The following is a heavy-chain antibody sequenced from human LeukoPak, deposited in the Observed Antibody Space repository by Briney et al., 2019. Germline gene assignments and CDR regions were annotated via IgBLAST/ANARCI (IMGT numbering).Heavy chain of an antibody. CDR3: ASSLGGYYDILTGYFDY. CDR2: ISSSSSYV. V-gene: IGHV3-21*01. Sequence: GGSLRLSCAASGFTFSSYWMNWVRQAPGKGLEWVSSISSSSSYVYYADSVKGRFTISRDNAKNSLYLQMNSLRAEDTAVYYCASSLGGYYDILTGYFDYWGQGTLVTVSS. D-gene: IGHD3-9*01. J-gene: IGHJ4*02. CDR1: GFTFSSYW.